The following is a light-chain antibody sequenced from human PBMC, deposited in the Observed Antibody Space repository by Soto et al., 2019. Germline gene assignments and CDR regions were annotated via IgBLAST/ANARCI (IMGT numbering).Light chain of an antibody. V-gene: IGLV2-14*01. CDR2: EVS. J-gene: IGLJ2*01. CDR3: TSYTSSDTVV. CDR1: SNDVGGYNY. Sequence: QSALTQPASVSGSPGQSITISCTGTSNDVGGYNYVSWYQQHPGKAPKLIIYEVSNRPSGVSNRFSGSKSGDMASLTISGLQAEDEADYYCTSYTSSDTVVFGGGTKVTVL.